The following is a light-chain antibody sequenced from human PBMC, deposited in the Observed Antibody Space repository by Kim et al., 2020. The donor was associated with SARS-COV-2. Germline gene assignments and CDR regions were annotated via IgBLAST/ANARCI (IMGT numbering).Light chain of an antibody. J-gene: IGKJ1*01. CDR1: QSVGSD. Sequence: EKVMTQSPATLSVSLGERVTLSCRASQSVGSDLAWYQQKPGQAPRLLIYGASTRATGIPARFSGSGSGTAFTLTISSLQCEDVAIYHCQQYNDRPPWTFGQGAKVDIK. CDR2: GAS. V-gene: IGKV3-15*01. CDR3: QQYNDRPPWT.